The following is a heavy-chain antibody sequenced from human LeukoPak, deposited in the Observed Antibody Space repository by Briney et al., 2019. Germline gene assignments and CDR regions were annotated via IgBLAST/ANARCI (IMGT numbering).Heavy chain of an antibody. CDR1: GFTFSNHI. CDR3: ARDAYHSGDLDQ. CDR2: IRFNGTNR. J-gene: IGHJ4*02. V-gene: IGHV3-30*02. D-gene: IGHD3/OR15-3a*01. Sequence: GGSLRLSCAASGFTFSNHIMHWVRQAPGKGLEWVSFIRFNGTNRHYVDSVKGRFTISRDNPKNMLYLQMNSLKFDDTAVYYCARDAYHSGDLDQWGEGTLVIVSS.